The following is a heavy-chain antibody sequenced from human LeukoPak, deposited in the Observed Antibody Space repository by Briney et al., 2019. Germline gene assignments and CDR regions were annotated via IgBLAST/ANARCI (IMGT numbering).Heavy chain of an antibody. J-gene: IGHJ4*02. CDR3: AKAPSGYCSGGSCYFDY. CDR1: GFTFSSYG. CDR2: ISYDGSNK. D-gene: IGHD2-15*01. Sequence: GGSLRLSCAASGFTFSSYGMHWVRQAPGKGLEGVAVISYDGSNKYYADSVKGRFTISRDNSKNTLYLQMNSLRAEDAAVYYCAKAPSGYCSGGSCYFDYWGQGTLVTVSS. V-gene: IGHV3-30*18.